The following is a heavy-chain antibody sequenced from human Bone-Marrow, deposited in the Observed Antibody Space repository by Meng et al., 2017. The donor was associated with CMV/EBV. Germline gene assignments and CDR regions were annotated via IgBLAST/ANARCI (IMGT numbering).Heavy chain of an antibody. J-gene: IGHJ6*02. D-gene: IGHD3-3*01. CDR1: GFTFSSYG. V-gene: IGHV3-30*02. Sequence: GESLKISCAASGFTFSSYGMHWVRQAPGKGLEWVAFIRYDGSYKSYADSVKGRFTISRDNSKNTLYLQMNSLRAEDTAVYYCARNIDYDFWSGYHYGMDVWGQGTTVTVSS. CDR3: ARNIDYDFWSGYHYGMDV. CDR2: IRYDGSYK.